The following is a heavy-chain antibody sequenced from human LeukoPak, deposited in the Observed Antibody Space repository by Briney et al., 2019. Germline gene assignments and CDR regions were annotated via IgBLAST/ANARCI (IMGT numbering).Heavy chain of an antibody. J-gene: IGHJ4*02. CDR1: GGSFSGYY. CDR3: ARTPWNIVATVTTPAPLLFDN. CDR2: INHSGST. V-gene: IGHV4-34*01. D-gene: IGHD5-12*01. Sequence: SETLSLTCAVYGGSFSGYYWSWIRQPPGKGLEWVGEINHSGSTNYSPSLKSRVTISVDTSKNQFSLKLSSVTAADTAVYYCARTPWNIVATVTTPAPLLFDNWGQGTLVTVSS.